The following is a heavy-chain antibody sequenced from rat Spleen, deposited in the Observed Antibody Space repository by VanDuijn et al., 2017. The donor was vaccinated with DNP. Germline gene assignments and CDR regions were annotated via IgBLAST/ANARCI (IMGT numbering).Heavy chain of an antibody. V-gene: IGHV5-46*01. CDR1: GFTFSSFP. Sequence: EVQLVESGGGLVQPGRYMKLSCTASGFTFSSFPMAWVRQAPTKGLEWVASISHDGGSTYYRDSVKGRFTISRDNAKSSLYLQMDSLRSEDTATYYCARHGRVTTVATYWYFDFWGPGTMVTVSS. CDR3: ARHGRVTTVATYWYFDF. J-gene: IGHJ1*01. CDR2: ISHDGGST. D-gene: IGHD1-3*01.